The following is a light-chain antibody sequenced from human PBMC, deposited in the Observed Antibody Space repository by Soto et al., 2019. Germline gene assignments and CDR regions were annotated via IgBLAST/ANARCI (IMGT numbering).Light chain of an antibody. CDR3: QQTYSAPPRT. CDR1: RSISDW. Sequence: DIHMTQSPSTLSPSFGDRVTITSRASRSISDWLAWYQQKQPKAPALLLYYTTSSQREVVPRFSGSGSETHLTITTTSLQHEDFATYFCQQTYSAPPRTFGPGTKVDIK. CDR2: YTT. V-gene: IGKV1-39*01. J-gene: IGKJ1*01.